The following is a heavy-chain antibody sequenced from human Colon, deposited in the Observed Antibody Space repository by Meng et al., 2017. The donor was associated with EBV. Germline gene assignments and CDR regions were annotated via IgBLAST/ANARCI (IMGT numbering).Heavy chain of an antibody. CDR1: GGSLSSRNW. D-gene: IGHD2-21*02. Sequence: QVPLPGPGPGLVKPSGHPSLTCPGSGGSLSSRNWWSWVRQPPGKGLEWIGEIYHSGSTNYNPSLKSRVTISVDESKNQFSLRLSSVTAADTAVYYCARVGAYCGGDCYHPRWGQGTLVTVSS. CDR2: IYHSGST. J-gene: IGHJ4*02. V-gene: IGHV4-4*02. CDR3: ARVGAYCGGDCYHPR.